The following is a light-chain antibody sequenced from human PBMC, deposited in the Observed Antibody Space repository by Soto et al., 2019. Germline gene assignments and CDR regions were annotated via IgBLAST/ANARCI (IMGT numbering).Light chain of an antibody. CDR1: QTISTTY. J-gene: IGKJ4*01. CDR2: GAS. V-gene: IGKV3-20*01. Sequence: EIVLTQSPDTLSLCPWERHHHSSSHSQTISTTYLAWYQQKPGQAPRLLIYGASSRATGIPDRFSGSGSGTDFTLTSSRLEPEDFAVYYCQQYGSSPLTFGGGTKVEIK. CDR3: QQYGSSPLT.